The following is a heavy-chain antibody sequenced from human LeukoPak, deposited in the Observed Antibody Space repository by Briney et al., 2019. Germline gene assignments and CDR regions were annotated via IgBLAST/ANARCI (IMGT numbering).Heavy chain of an antibody. Sequence: GGSLRLSCAASGFTFSSCSMNWVRQAPGKGLEWVSSISSRSSYIYYADSVKGRFTISRDNAKNSLYLQMNSLRAEDTAVYYCARDGNGYCSGGTCYSCPDYWGQGTLVTVSS. CDR1: GFTFSSCS. V-gene: IGHV3-21*01. CDR2: ISSRSSYI. D-gene: IGHD2-15*01. CDR3: ARDGNGYCSGGTCYSCPDY. J-gene: IGHJ4*02.